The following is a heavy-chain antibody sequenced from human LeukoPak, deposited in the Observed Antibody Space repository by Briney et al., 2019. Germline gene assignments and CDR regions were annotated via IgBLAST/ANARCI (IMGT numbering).Heavy chain of an antibody. CDR3: ARHVAYGPLEI. D-gene: IGHD3-10*01. J-gene: IGHJ3*02. V-gene: IGHV4-39*01. Sequence: SQTLSLTCTLSGGSISSSSYFWDWIRQPPGKGLEWIGNIYHSGTTDYNPSLKTRVTMSVDTSNNRFSLQVNSVTAADTAVYYCARHVAYGPLEIWGQGTMVTVSS. CDR2: IYHSGTT. CDR1: GGSISSSSYF.